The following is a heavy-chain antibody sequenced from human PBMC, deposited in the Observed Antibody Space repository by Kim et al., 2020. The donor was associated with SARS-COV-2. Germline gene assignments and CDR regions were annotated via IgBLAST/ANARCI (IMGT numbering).Heavy chain of an antibody. CDR3: TRDFSSTWVRIYNYHYGMDV. Sequence: GGSLRLSCAASGFTFSTYAMQWVRQAPGKGLEWVTLISSDGSDEYYADAVKGRFTISRDNSRNTLYLQMNSLRVEDTAVYYCTRDFSSTWVRIYNYHYGMDVWGLGTTVTVSS. V-gene: IGHV3-30*04. CDR2: ISSDGSDE. CDR1: GFTFSTYA. J-gene: IGHJ6*02. D-gene: IGHD3-16*01.